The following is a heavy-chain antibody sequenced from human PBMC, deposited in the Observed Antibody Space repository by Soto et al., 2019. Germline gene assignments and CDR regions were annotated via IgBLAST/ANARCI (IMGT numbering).Heavy chain of an antibody. V-gene: IGHV3-23*01. CDR3: ANAWGIDY. Sequence: EVQLLESGGGLVEPGGSRRLSCAASGFTFSSYTMSWVRQAPGKGLEWVSTISGSGSSTYSADSVKGRFTISRDNSKNTLYLQMNSLRVEDTALYYCANAWGIDYWGQGTLVTVSS. J-gene: IGHJ4*02. D-gene: IGHD7-27*01. CDR2: ISGSGSST. CDR1: GFTFSSYT.